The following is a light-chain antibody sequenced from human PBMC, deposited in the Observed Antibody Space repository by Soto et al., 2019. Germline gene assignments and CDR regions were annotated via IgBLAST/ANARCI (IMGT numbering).Light chain of an antibody. J-gene: IGLJ1*01. Sequence: QSVLTQPASVSGSPGQSITISCTGTSSDVGAYNYVSWYQQYPGKAPKLMIYDVDNRPSGVSNRFSGSKSGNTASLIISGLQAEDEADYYCDSYTSSATRVFGTGTKLTVL. CDR3: DSYTSSATRV. CDR2: DVD. V-gene: IGLV2-14*03. CDR1: SSDVGAYNY.